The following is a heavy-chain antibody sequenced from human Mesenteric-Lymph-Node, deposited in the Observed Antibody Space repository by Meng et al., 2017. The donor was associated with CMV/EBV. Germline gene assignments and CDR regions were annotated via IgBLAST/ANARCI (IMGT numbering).Heavy chain of an antibody. CDR3: ARRVLNTVTNPVDFDY. CDR2: INHNRNT. J-gene: IGHJ4*02. V-gene: IGHV4-34*01. D-gene: IGHD4-17*01. CDR1: GGSFNDYF. Sequence: SGGSFNDYFWNWIRQPPGKGLEWIGEINHNRNTYYNPSLKSRVTISVDTSKSQFSLNLGSVTAADTAVYYCARRVLNTVTNPVDFDYWGQGTLVTVSS.